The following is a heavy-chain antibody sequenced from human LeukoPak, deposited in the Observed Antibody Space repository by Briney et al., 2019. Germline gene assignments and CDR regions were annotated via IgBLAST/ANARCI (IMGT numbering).Heavy chain of an antibody. CDR1: GFTFSTYA. D-gene: IGHD2-15*01. Sequence: GGSLRLSCAASGFTFSTYAMSWVRQAPGKGLELVSSFSGSGGSTYYADSVKGRFTISRDNSKNTLYLQMNSLRAEDTAVYYCAESGLNRFDYWGQGTLVTVSS. V-gene: IGHV3-23*01. J-gene: IGHJ4*02. CDR3: AESGLNRFDY. CDR2: FSGSGGST.